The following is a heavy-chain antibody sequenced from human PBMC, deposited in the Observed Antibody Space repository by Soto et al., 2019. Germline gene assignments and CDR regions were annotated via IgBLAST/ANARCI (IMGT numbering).Heavy chain of an antibody. V-gene: IGHV3-48*01. D-gene: IGHD7-27*01. CDR2: ISSSSSVI. CDR1: GFILSDCA. CDR3: ARDLSWGSNWYYYMDV. J-gene: IGHJ6*03. Sequence: EVQLVESGGGLVQPGGSLRLSCATSGFILSDCAMNWVRQAPGKGLGWVSYISSSSSVIDYADSVKGRFTGSRDNARNSLYLQMNSLRAEDTAVYYCARDLSWGSNWYYYMDVWGKGTTVTVSS.